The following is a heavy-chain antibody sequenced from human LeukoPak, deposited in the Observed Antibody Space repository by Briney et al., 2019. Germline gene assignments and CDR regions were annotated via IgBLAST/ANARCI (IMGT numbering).Heavy chain of an antibody. Sequence: PGGSLRLSCAASGFTFSSYAMSWVRQTPGKGLEWVSAISGSGGSTYYADSVKGRFTISRDNSKNTLYLQMNSLRAEDTAVYYCAKDLGYSGSYYYWGQGTLVTVSS. J-gene: IGHJ4*02. CDR1: GFTFSSYA. CDR3: AKDLGYSGSYYY. V-gene: IGHV3-23*01. CDR2: ISGSGGST. D-gene: IGHD1-26*01.